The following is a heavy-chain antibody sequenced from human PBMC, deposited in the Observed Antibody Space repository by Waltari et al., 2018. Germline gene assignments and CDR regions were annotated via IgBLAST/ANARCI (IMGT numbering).Heavy chain of an antibody. CDR2: ISYDGSSK. Sequence: QVQLVESGGGVVQPGRSLRLSCAASGFTFSSYAMHWVRQAPGKGLEWVAVISYDGSSKSYGDAVKCRFTISRDNSKNTLYLQMNSLRAEDTAVYYCARDLTKQQLVTQAFDYWGQGTLVTVSS. D-gene: IGHD6-13*01. CDR3: ARDLTKQQLVTQAFDY. CDR1: GFTFSSYA. V-gene: IGHV3-30-3*01. J-gene: IGHJ4*02.